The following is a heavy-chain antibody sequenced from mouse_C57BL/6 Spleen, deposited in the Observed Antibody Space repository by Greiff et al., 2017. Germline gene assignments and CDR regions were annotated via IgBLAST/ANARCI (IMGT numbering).Heavy chain of an antibody. Sequence: VQLQQSGAELVKPGASVKLSCTASGFNIKDYYMHWVKQRTEQGLEWIGRIDPEDGETKYAPKFPGKATITADTSSNTAYLQLSSLTSEDTAVYYCARSEDYGGDFDYWGQGTTLTVSS. CDR2: IDPEDGET. J-gene: IGHJ2*01. V-gene: IGHV14-2*01. CDR1: GFNIKDYY. D-gene: IGHD2-4*01. CDR3: ARSEDYGGDFDY.